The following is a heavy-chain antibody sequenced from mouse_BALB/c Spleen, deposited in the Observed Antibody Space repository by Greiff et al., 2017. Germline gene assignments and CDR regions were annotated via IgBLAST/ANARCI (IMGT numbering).Heavy chain of an antibody. CDR3: ARGRPYYAMDY. J-gene: IGHJ4*01. CDR1: GYTFTSYY. V-gene: IGHV1S56*01. Sequence: VQLQESGPELVKPGASVRISCKASGYTFTSYYIHWVKQRPGQGLEWIGWIYPGNVNTKYNEKFKGKATLTADKSSSTAYMQLSSLTSEDSAVYFCARGRPYYAMDYWGQGTSVTVSS. CDR2: IYPGNVNT.